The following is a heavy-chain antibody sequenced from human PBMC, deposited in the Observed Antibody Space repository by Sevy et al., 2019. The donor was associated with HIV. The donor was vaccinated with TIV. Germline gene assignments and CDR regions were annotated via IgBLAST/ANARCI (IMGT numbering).Heavy chain of an antibody. D-gene: IGHD3-9*01. V-gene: IGHV3-20*04. J-gene: IGHJ3*02. CDR3: AIMLTGASAFDI. CDR1: GFTFDDYG. CDR2: INWNGGST. Sequence: GGCLRLSCAASGFTFDDYGMSWVRQAPGKGLEWVSGINWNGGSTGYADSVKGRFTISRDNAKNSLYLQMNSLRAEDTALYYCAIMLTGASAFDIWGQGTMVTVSS.